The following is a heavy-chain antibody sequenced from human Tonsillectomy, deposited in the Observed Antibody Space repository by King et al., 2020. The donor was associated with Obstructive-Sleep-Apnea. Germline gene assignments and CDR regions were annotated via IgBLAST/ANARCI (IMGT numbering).Heavy chain of an antibody. J-gene: IGHJ6*02. V-gene: IGHV1-2*04. CDR2: INPNSGGT. Sequence: VQLVESGAEVKKPGASVKVSCKASGYTFTGYYMHWVRQAPGQGLEWMGWINPNSGGTNYAQKFQGWVTMTRGTSISTAYMELSRLRSDDTAVYYCARDLLRGYYYGMDVWGQGTTVTVSS. CDR1: GYTFTGYY. CDR3: ARDLLRGYYYGMDV.